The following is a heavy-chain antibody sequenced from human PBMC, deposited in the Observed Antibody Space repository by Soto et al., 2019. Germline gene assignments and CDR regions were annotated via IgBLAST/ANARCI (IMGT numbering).Heavy chain of an antibody. V-gene: IGHV4-59*01. Sequence: QVQLQESGPGLVKPSETLSLTCTVSGGSISSYYWSWIRQPPGKGPEWIGYIYYSGSTNYNPSLKSRVTIPVDTSKNQFSLKLSSVTAADTAVYYCARAYSSSLPAGYWGQGTLVTVSS. D-gene: IGHD6-13*01. CDR3: ARAYSSSLPAGY. CDR1: GGSISSYY. CDR2: IYYSGST. J-gene: IGHJ4*02.